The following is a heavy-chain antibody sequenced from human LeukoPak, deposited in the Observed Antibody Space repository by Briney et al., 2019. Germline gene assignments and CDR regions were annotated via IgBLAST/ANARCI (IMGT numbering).Heavy chain of an antibody. V-gene: IGHV4-39*07. CDR3: ARDPGWYFDL. CDR2: IYYSGST. CDR1: GGSISSSSYY. J-gene: IGHJ2*01. Sequence: PSGTLSLTCTVSGGSISSSSYYWGWIRQPPGKGLEWIGSIYYSGSTYYNPSLKSRVTISVDTSKNQFSLKLSSVTAADTAVYYCARDPGWYFDLWGRGTLVTVSS.